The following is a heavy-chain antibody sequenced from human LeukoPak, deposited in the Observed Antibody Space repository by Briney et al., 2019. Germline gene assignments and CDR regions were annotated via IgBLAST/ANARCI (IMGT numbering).Heavy chain of an antibody. J-gene: IGHJ4*02. CDR2: IYYSGST. Sequence: SETLSLTCTVSGVSISSSSYYWGWIRQPPGKGLEWIGSIYYSGSTYYNPSLKSRVTISVDTSKNQFSLKLSSVTAADTAVYYCARLKRSGWYYFDYWGQGTLVTVSS. V-gene: IGHV4-39*01. CDR3: ARLKRSGWYYFDY. D-gene: IGHD6-19*01. CDR1: GVSISSSSYY.